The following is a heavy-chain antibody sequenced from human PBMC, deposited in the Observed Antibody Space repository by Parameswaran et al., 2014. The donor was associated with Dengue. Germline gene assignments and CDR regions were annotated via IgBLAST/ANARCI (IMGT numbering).Heavy chain of an antibody. Sequence: RWIRQPPGKGLEWIGEIYHSGSTNYNPSLKSRVTISVDKSKNQFSLKLSSVTAADTAVYYCARGSIVGVYYYYYGMDVWGQGTTVTRLL. D-gene: IGHD1-26*01. CDR2: IYHSGST. J-gene: IGHJ6*02. V-gene: IGHV4-4*02. CDR3: ARGSIVGVYYYYYGMDV.